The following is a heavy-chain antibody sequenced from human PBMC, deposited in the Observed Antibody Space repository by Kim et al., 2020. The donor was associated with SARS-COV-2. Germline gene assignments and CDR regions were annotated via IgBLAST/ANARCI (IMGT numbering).Heavy chain of an antibody. J-gene: IGHJ6*02. Sequence: SETLSLTCTVSGGSISSSSYYWGWIRQPPGKGLEWIGSIYYSGSTYYNPSLKSRVTISVDTSKNQFSLKLSSVTAADTAVYYCASPTKQYYDYVWGSYRSGYGMDVWGQGTTVTVS. V-gene: IGHV4-39*01. D-gene: IGHD3-16*02. CDR1: GGSISSSSYY. CDR3: ASPTKQYYDYVWGSYRSGYGMDV. CDR2: IYYSGST.